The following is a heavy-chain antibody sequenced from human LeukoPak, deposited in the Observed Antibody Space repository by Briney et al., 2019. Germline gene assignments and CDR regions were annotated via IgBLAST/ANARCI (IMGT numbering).Heavy chain of an antibody. J-gene: IGHJ2*01. CDR3: ARGGGHYDILTGYYPHWYFDL. CDR2: INPSGGT. Sequence: GASVKVSCKASGYTFTNYYIHWVRQAPGQGLECMGIINPSGGTNYAQKFQGRVTMTRDTSISTAYMELSRLRSDDTAVYYCARGGGHYDILTGYYPHWYFDLWGRGTLVTVSS. V-gene: IGHV1-2*02. CDR1: GYTFTNYY. D-gene: IGHD3-9*01.